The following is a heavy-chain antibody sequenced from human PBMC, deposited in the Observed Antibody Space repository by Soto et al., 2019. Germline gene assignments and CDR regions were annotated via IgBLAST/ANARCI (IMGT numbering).Heavy chain of an antibody. J-gene: IGHJ4*02. D-gene: IGHD2-15*01. CDR3: ARESRYCSGGSCYFLPGIDY. Sequence: QVQLVQSGAEVKKPGYSVEVSCKASGSTFSSYAISWVRQAPGQGLEWMGGIIPILGTANYAQKFQGRVTITADESTSTAYMELSSLRSEDTAVYYCARESRYCSGGSCYFLPGIDYWGQGTLVTVSS. CDR1: GSTFSSYA. V-gene: IGHV1-69*11. CDR2: IIPILGTA.